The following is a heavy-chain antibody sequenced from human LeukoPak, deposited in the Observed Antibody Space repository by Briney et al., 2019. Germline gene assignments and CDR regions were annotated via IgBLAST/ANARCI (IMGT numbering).Heavy chain of an antibody. CDR2: IYYSGST. D-gene: IGHD3-16*01. Sequence: SETLSLTCTVSGGSISSGDYYWSWIRQPPGKGLEWIGYIYYSGSTYYNPSLKSRVTISVDTSKNQFSLKLSFVTAADTAVYYCARHAFGSPYYFDYWGQGTLVTVSS. CDR3: ARHAFGSPYYFDY. V-gene: IGHV4-30-4*01. J-gene: IGHJ4*02. CDR1: GGSISSGDYY.